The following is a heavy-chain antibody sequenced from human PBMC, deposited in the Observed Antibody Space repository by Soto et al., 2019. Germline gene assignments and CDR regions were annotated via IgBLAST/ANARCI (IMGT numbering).Heavy chain of an antibody. CDR1: GFSLSTTGVG. Sequence: QITLKESGPTLVKPTQTLTLTCTFSGFSLSTTGVGVGWIRQPPGKALEWLALVYWDDDKRYSPSLQSRLTSTKDTSKNHVFLTMTTMDPVDTATYYFAHRLADSHGRWFDPWGQGTLVTVSS. CDR2: VYWDDDK. D-gene: IGHD5-18*01. J-gene: IGHJ5*02. CDR3: AHRLADSHGRWFDP. V-gene: IGHV2-5*02.